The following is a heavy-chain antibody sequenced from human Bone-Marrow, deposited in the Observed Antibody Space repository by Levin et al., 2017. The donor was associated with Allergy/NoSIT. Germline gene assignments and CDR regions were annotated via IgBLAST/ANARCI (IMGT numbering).Heavy chain of an antibody. D-gene: IGHD6-13*01. J-gene: IGHJ6*02. CDR1: GGSISSSSYY. CDR2: IYYSGST. CDR3: ARHRVRRQQLALQYYDYYGMDV. Sequence: PSETLSLTCTVSGGSISSSSYYWGWIRQPPGKGLEWIGSIYYSGSTYYNPSLKSRVTISVDTSKNQFSLKLSSVTAADTAVYYCARHRVRRQQLALQYYDYYGMDVWGQGTTVTVSS. V-gene: IGHV4-39*01.